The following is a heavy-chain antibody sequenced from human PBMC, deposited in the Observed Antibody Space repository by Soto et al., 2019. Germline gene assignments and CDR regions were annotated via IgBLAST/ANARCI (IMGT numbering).Heavy chain of an antibody. CDR2: ISYSGST. V-gene: IGHV4-59*01. CDR1: GGSISSYY. D-gene: IGHD3-3*01. J-gene: IGHJ4*02. Sequence: QVQLQESGPGLVKPSETLSLTCTVSGGSISSYYWSWIRQPPGKGLEWIGYISYSGSTNYNPSLKSRVTISVDTSKNQFSLKLSSVTAADTAVYYCARMSGYSSPLDYWGQGTLFTVSS. CDR3: ARMSGYSSPLDY.